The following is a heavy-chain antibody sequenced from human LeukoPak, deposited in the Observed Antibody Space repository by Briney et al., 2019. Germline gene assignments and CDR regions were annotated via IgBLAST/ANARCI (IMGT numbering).Heavy chain of an antibody. D-gene: IGHD5-12*01. CDR1: GYSFTSYW. V-gene: IGHV5-51*01. CDR2: IYPGDSDT. CDR3: ARRIGYYFDY. J-gene: IGHJ4*02. Sequence: KPGGSLRLSCRGSGYSFTSYWIGWVRQMPGKGLEWMGIIYPGDSDTRYSPSFQGQVTISAAKSISTAYLQWSSLKASDTAMYYCARRIGYYFDYWGQGTLVTVSS.